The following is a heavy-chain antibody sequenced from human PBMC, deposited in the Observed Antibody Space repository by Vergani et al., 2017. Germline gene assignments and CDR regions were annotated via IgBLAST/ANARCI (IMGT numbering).Heavy chain of an antibody. CDR2: LHHNGAT. Sequence: QVQLKESGPGLVKPSETLSLTCTVSSFFISSNAYYWGWIRQAPGRGLEWIGSLHHNGATSHNPSLRSRVTMSVDTSKNLFSLSLKSVTAADTAMYYCARDERRPWSNSGARFDYWGLGIPVTVSS. V-gene: IGHV4-38-2*02. D-gene: IGHD1/OR15-1a*01. J-gene: IGHJ4*02. CDR3: ARDERRPWSNSGARFDY. CDR1: SFFISSNAYY.